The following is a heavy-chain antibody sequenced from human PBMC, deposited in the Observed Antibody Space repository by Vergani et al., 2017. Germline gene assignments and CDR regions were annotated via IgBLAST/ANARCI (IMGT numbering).Heavy chain of an antibody. Sequence: QLQLQESGPGLVKPSETLSLTCTVSGVSIGSNSYYWGWIRQPPGKGLEWIGTIYYTGTTYYNEAHKSRLTISVDTSKNQFSLNLTSVTAADTAVYYCTRHRRSCWAGYFQHWGEGTLVTASS. CDR1: GVSIGSNSYY. D-gene: IGHD6-19*01. CDR2: IYYTGTT. CDR3: TRHRRSCWAGYFQH. J-gene: IGHJ1*01. V-gene: IGHV4-39*01.